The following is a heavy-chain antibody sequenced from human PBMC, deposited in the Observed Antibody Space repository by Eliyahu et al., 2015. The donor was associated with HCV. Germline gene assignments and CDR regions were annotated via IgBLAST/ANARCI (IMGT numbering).Heavy chain of an antibody. J-gene: IGHJ3*02. CDR1: GFXFSXHY. V-gene: IGHV3-11*03. CDR3: VRYARLADI. D-gene: IGHD6-19*01. CDR2: XGPTGSDT. Sequence: QVQLXESGGGXVKXGGSLRLSCAPXGFXFSXHYMXWLCXAPGKGLEWISYXGPTGSDTNYADSVKGRFTISRDNAKNSLFLELNSLRAEDTALYYCVRYARLADIWGQGTMVTVSS.